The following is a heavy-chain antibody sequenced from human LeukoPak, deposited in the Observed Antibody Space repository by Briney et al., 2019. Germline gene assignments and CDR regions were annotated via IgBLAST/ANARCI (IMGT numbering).Heavy chain of an antibody. V-gene: IGHV3-21*01. Sequence: GGSLRLSCAASGFTFSTCSMNWVRRAPGKGLEWVSSISSRSDYIYYTDSVRGRFTISRDNAKNSLYLQMNSLRAEDTAVYYCAKDKHIVLMVYAWRKWTFDYWGQGTLVTVSS. CDR2: ISSRSDYI. CDR1: GFTFSTCS. CDR3: AKDKHIVLMVYAWRKWTFDY. J-gene: IGHJ4*02. D-gene: IGHD2-8*01.